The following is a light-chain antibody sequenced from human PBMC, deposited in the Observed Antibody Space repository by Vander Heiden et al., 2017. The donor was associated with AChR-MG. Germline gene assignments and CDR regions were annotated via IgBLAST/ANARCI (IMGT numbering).Light chain of an antibody. CDR2: LNSDGSH. Sequence: QLVLTQSPSASASLGASVTLTCTLSSGHSNYAIAWQQQQPEKGPRYLMKLNSDGSHTKGDGIPGRFSGSSSGAERYLTISSLQSEDESYYYCQTWGTGGVFGGGTKLTVL. J-gene: IGLJ3*02. V-gene: IGLV4-69*01. CDR3: QTWGTGGV. CDR1: SGHSNYA.